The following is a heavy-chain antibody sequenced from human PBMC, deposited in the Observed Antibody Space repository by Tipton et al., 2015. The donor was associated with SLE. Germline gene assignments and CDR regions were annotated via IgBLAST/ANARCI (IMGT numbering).Heavy chain of an antibody. V-gene: IGHV4-31*03. CDR3: ARQRLRLLSPLDA. CDR2: IYYSGNT. J-gene: IGHJ6*02. Sequence: TLSLTCTVSGGSISSGGYYWTWIRQLPGKGLEWIGYIYYSGNTYYNPSLGSRLTISVDTSKDQLSLRLTSVTAADTAVYYCARQRLRLLSPLDAWGQGTTVTVS. CDR1: GGSISSGGYY. D-gene: IGHD3-10*01.